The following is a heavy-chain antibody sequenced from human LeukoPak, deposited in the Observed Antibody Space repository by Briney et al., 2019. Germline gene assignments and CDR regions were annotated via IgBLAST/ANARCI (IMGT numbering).Heavy chain of an antibody. CDR1: GYTFTSYG. CDR2: ISAYNGNT. D-gene: IGHD6-13*01. Sequence: GASVKVSCKASGYTFTSYGISWVRQAPGQGLEWMGWISAYNGNTNYAQKLQGRVTMTTDTSTSTAYMELRSLRSDDTAVYYCASSVAAAGIADIYYYYYYMDVWGKGTTVTVSS. V-gene: IGHV1-18*01. J-gene: IGHJ6*03. CDR3: ASSVAAAGIADIYYYYYYMDV.